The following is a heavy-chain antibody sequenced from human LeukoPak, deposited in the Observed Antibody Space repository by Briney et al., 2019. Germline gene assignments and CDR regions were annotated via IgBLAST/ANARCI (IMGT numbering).Heavy chain of an antibody. Sequence: PGGSLRLSCAASGFXFSSYDIHWVRQATGKGLEWLSVIDKVGGTYYAGSVKGRFTISRENAKNSLYLQMNSLRAGDTAVYFCTRRMRGLGSYSDAVDIWGQGTMVTVSS. CDR1: GFXFSSYD. CDR2: IDKVGGT. CDR3: TRRMRGLGSYSDAVDI. D-gene: IGHD3-10*01. J-gene: IGHJ3*02. V-gene: IGHV3-13*04.